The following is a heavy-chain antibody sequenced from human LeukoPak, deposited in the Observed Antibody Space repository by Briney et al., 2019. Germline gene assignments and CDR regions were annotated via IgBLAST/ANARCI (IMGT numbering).Heavy chain of an antibody. CDR2: IYSGADS. V-gene: IGHV3-66*01. D-gene: IGHD1-26*01. J-gene: IGHJ6*02. CDR1: GFTFSSYS. CDR3: ARAPSYRYAMDV. Sequence: PGGSLRLSCAASGFTFSSYSMNWVRQAPGKGLEWVSAIYSGADSYYADSVKGRFTISRDISKNTLYLQMNSLRVEDTAVYYCARAPSYRYAMDVWGQGTTVTVSS.